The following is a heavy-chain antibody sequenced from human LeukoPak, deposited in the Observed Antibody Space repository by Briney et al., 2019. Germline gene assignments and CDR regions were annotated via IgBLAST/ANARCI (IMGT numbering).Heavy chain of an antibody. CDR3: ARHAEGGYDRFDL. D-gene: IGHD5-12*01. CDR2: IYYSGST. CDR1: GGSISSYY. J-gene: IGHJ4*02. V-gene: IGHV4-59*08. Sequence: PSETLSLTCSVSGGSISSYYWSWIRQPPGKGLEWFGYIYYSGSTNYKSPLKSRVTMSGDTSKNQFSLELRSVTAADTAVYYCARHAEGGYDRFDLWGQGPLVTVPS.